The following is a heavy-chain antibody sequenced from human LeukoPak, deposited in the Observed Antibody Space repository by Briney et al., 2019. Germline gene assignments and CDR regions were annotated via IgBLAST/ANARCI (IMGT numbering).Heavy chain of an antibody. V-gene: IGHV3-30*03. J-gene: IGHJ4*02. CDR3: ARVISGYYDY. D-gene: IGHD3-22*01. Sequence: GGSLRLSCAASGFTFSSYGMHWVRQAPGKGLEWVAVISYDGSNKYYADSVKGRFTISRDNSKNTLYLQMNSLRAEDTAVYYCARVISGYYDYWGQGTLVTVSS. CDR1: GFTFSSYG. CDR2: ISYDGSNK.